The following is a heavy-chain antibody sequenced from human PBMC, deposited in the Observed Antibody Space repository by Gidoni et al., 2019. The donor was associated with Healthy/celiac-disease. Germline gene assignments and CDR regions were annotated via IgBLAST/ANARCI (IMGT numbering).Heavy chain of an antibody. D-gene: IGHD4-17*01. CDR2: INPNSGGT. J-gene: IGHJ3*02. CDR1: YY. CDR3: ARAVTTVVTAVAFDI. V-gene: IGHV1-2*02. Sequence: YYMHWVRQAPGQGLEWMGWINPNSGGTNYAQKFQGRVTMTRDTSISTAYLELSRLRSDDTAVYYCARAVTTVVTAVAFDIWGQGTMVTVSS.